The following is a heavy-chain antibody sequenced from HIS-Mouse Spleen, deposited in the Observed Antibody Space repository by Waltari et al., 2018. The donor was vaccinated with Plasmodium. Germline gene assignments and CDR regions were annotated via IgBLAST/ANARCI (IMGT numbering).Heavy chain of an antibody. D-gene: IGHD6-13*01. Sequence: QVQLVESGGGVVQPGRSLRLSCAASGFTFSSYGMHWVRQAPGKGLEWVAVIAKYGSKKYYAGSVKGRFTISRDNSKNTLYLQMNSLGAEDTAVYYCAKDRRSSSWYVDYWGQGTLVTVSS. CDR3: AKDRRSSSWYVDY. CDR2: IAKYGSKK. V-gene: IGHV3-30*18. CDR1: GFTFSSYG. J-gene: IGHJ4*02.